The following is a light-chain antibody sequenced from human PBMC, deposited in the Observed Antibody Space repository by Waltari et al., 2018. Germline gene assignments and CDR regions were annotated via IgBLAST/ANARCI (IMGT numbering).Light chain of an antibody. CDR3: HHYYIPPLT. CDR2: WAS. CDR1: QSLLLSSTNKNY. J-gene: IGKJ5*01. V-gene: IGKV4-1*01. Sequence: DIVLTQSPDSLAVSLGERATINCRSSQSLLLSSTNKNYLAWYQQKPGQPTRLLIYWASTRESGVPDRFSGSGSGTDFTLTISSLQAEDVAVYFCHHYYIPPLTFGQGTRLEI.